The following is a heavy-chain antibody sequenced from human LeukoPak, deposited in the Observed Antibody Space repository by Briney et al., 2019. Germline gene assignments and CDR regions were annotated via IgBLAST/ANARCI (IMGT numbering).Heavy chain of an antibody. J-gene: IGHJ4*02. Sequence: GASVKVSCKASGYTFTGYYMHWVRRAPGQGLEWMGWINPNSGGTNCAQKFQGRVTMTRDTSISTAYMELSRLRSDDTAVYYCARDLDSRYSYGPNFDYWGQGTLVTVSS. CDR1: GYTFTGYY. V-gene: IGHV1-2*02. CDR2: INPNSGGT. CDR3: ARDLDSRYSYGPNFDY. D-gene: IGHD5-18*01.